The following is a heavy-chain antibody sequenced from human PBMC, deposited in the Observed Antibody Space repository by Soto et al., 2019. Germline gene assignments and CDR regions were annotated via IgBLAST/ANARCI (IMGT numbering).Heavy chain of an antibody. Sequence: EVQLVESGGALVQPGGSLRLSCAASGFTFSNYWMHWVRQAPGKGRVWISRMHSDGSNTGYADAVKGRFTSARDNAKNTLYLQKNRLRVEYTAVYYCATSTGGLSNGTTTYWFQGTLVTVSS. CDR1: GFTFSNYW. J-gene: IGHJ4*02. D-gene: IGHD1-26*01. CDR2: MHSDGSNT. CDR3: ATSTGGLSNGTTTY. V-gene: IGHV3-74*01.